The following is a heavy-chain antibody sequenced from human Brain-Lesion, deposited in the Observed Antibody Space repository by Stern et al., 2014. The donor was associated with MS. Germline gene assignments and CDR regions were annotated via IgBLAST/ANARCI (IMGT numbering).Heavy chain of an antibody. CDR2: IYQSGSA. D-gene: IGHD3-10*01. V-gene: IGHV4-4*02. J-gene: IGHJ6*02. Sequence: QVQLQQSGPGLVKPSGTLSLTCAVSGASISNTQWWTWVRQSPGKGLEWIGEIYQSGSANYNPSLRSRFPISVDRSKNSFSLKLNSVTAADTAVYYCARDPRRGGLSGYYHGMDVWGQGTTVTVSS. CDR3: ARDPRRGGLSGYYHGMDV. CDR1: GASISNTQW.